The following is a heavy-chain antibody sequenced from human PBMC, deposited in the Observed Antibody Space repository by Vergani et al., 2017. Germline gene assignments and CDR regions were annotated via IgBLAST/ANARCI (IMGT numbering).Heavy chain of an antibody. CDR1: GFTFSSYG. CDR3: AKDHNSYSGSDY. V-gene: IGHV3-33*06. CDR2: IWYDGSNK. J-gene: IGHJ4*02. D-gene: IGHD1-26*01. Sequence: QVQLVESGGGVVQPGRSLRLSCAASGFTFSSYGMHWVRQAPGKGLEWVAVIWYDGSNKYYADSVKGRFPITRDNSKNTLYLQMNSLRAEDTAVYYCAKDHNSYSGSDYWGQGTLVTVSS.